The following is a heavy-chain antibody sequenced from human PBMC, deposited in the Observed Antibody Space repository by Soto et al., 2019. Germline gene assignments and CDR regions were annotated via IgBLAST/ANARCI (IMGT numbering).Heavy chain of an antibody. CDR3: ARCYCSVGSCFTCWHFDL. Sequence: QGQLVQSRAEVRKPGASVKVSCQASGYIFNNYGLSWVRQVPGQGLEWEGWIGPYIGKTDYAQKFRDRVTMTADPTTNTAYMELRSLTSDDSAFYYCARCYCSVGSCFTCWHFDLWARGTLVTVSS. CDR2: IGPYIGKT. D-gene: IGHD6-19*01. V-gene: IGHV1-18*01. J-gene: IGHJ2*01. CDR1: GYIFNNYG.